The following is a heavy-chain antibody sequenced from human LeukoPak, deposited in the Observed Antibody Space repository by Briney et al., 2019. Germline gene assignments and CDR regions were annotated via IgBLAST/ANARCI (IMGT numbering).Heavy chain of an antibody. Sequence: GGSLRLSCAASGFTVSSNYMSWVRQAPGKGLEWVSAISGSGGSTYYADSVKGRFTISRDNSKNTLYLQMNSLRAEDTAVYYCAKDDDYGDYYYYYYGMDVWGQGTTVTVSS. V-gene: IGHV3-23*01. D-gene: IGHD4-17*01. CDR2: ISGSGGST. J-gene: IGHJ6*02. CDR3: AKDDDYGDYYYYYYGMDV. CDR1: GFTVSSNY.